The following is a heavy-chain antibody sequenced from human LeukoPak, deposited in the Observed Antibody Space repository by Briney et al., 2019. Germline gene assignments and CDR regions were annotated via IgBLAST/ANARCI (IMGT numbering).Heavy chain of an antibody. Sequence: GGSLRLSCAASGFTFSDYGMHWVRQAPGKGLEWVATISSDGRNKNHVESVKGRFTISRDNSKNTLFLQMNSLTAEDTAVFYCAKARGAYDVDDPFDIWGQGTMVTVSS. D-gene: IGHD5-12*01. J-gene: IGHJ3*02. V-gene: IGHV3-30*18. CDR1: GFTFSDYG. CDR3: AKARGAYDVDDPFDI. CDR2: ISSDGRNK.